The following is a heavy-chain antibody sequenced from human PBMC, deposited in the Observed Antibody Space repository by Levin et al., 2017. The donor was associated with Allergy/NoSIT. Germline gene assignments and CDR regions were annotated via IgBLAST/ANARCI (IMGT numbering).Heavy chain of an antibody. CDR2: ISGSGGST. J-gene: IGHJ4*02. D-gene: IGHD4-23*01. CDR3: AALTVADFDY. V-gene: IGHV3-23*01. CDR1: GFTFSSYA. Sequence: LSLTCAASGFTFSSYAMSWVRQAPGKGLEWVSAISGSGGSTYYADSVKGRFTISRDNSKNTLYLQMNSLRAEDTAVYYCAALTVADFDYWGQGTLVTVSS.